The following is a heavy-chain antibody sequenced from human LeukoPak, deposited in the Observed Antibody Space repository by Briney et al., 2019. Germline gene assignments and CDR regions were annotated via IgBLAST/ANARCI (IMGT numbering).Heavy chain of an antibody. Sequence: SETLSLTCAVYGGSFSGYYWSWIRQPPGKGLEWIGEINHSGSTNYSPSLKSRVTISVDTSKNQFSLKLSSVTAADTAVYYCARRVAARRAGWFDPWGQGTLVTVSS. J-gene: IGHJ5*02. V-gene: IGHV4-34*01. CDR2: INHSGST. D-gene: IGHD6-6*01. CDR1: GGSFSGYY. CDR3: ARRVAARRAGWFDP.